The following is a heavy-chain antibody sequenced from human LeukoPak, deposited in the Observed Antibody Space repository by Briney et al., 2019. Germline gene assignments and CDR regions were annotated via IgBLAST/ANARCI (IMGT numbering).Heavy chain of an antibody. CDR3: AKAGPGTMTFDAFDI. V-gene: IGHV3-23*01. J-gene: IGHJ3*02. Sequence: PGGSLRLSCPASAFTFSNYVMSLVRQAPGKGLEWVSTISASGERTYHADSVRGRFTISRANPKNTLPLQMNRLRADDTAVYYCAKAGPGTMTFDAFDIWGQGTVVTVSS. CDR1: AFTFSNYV. D-gene: IGHD3-22*01. CDR2: ISASGERT.